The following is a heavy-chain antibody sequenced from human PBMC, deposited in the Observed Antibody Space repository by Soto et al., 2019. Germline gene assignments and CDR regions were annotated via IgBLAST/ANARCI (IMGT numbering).Heavy chain of an antibody. V-gene: IGHV3-30*18. CDR2: ISYDGSNK. CDR3: AKDARVITEHDDFDI. J-gene: IGHJ3*02. Sequence: QVQLVESGGGVVQPGRSLRLSCAASGFTFSSYGMHWVRQAPGKGLEWVAVISYDGSNKYYADSVKGRFTISRDNSKNTLYLQMNSLRAEDTAVYYCAKDARVITEHDDFDIWGQGTMVIVSS. CDR1: GFTFSSYG. D-gene: IGHD3-22*01.